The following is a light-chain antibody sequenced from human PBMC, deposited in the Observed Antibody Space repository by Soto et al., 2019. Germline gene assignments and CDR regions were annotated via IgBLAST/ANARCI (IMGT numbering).Light chain of an antibody. Sequence: QSVLTQPASVSGSPGQSITISCTGTSGDIGSYNRVSWYQQHPGKAPKLIIYEVTDRPSGVSNRFSGTKSGNTASLTISGLQAEDEAEYYCSSSTTFNTRAWVFGNGTKLTVL. J-gene: IGLJ1*01. V-gene: IGLV2-14*01. CDR2: EVT. CDR1: SGDIGSYNR. CDR3: SSSTTFNTRAWV.